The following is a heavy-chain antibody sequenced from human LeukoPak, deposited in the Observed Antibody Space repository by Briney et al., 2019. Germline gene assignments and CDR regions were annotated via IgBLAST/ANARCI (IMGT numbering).Heavy chain of an antibody. J-gene: IGHJ4*02. Sequence: GGSLRLSCAASGFTFSTYWMHWVRQAPGKGLVWVARIYSNGSSTTYADSVKGRFTISRDNAKNTMFLQMSSLRAEDTAVYYCARLTLTSDGDYWGQGTLVTVSS. V-gene: IGHV3-74*01. CDR2: IYSNGSST. CDR1: GFTFSTYW. D-gene: IGHD1-1*01. CDR3: ARLTLTSDGDY.